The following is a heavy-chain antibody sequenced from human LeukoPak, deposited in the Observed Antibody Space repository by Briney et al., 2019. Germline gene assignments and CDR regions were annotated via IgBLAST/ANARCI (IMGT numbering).Heavy chain of an antibody. CDR3: AKDLLGFGSTSCSDY. CDR1: GFTFGDYV. D-gene: IGHD2-2*01. V-gene: IGHV3-23*01. Sequence: PGGSLRLSCTASGFTFGDYVMSWVRQAPGKGLEWVSAISGSGGSTYYADSVKGRFTISRDNSKNTLYLQMNSLRAEDTAVYYCAKDLLGFGSTSCSDYWGQGTLVTVSS. CDR2: ISGSGGST. J-gene: IGHJ4*02.